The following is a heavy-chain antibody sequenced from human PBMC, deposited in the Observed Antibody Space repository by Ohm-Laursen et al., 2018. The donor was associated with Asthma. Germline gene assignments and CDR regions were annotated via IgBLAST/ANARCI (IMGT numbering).Heavy chain of an antibody. Sequence: SLRLSCSASGYSFSLYSIHWIRQGPEKGLKWVADIYPGGATFYADSVKGRFTISRDDSKNTLNLQMSSLRGDDTAVYYCARGQGSGDISGSDPFDLWGQGTTVIVSS. D-gene: IGHD3-10*01. V-gene: IGHV3-53*01. J-gene: IGHJ3*01. CDR1: GYSFSLYS. CDR3: ARGQGSGDISGSDPFDL. CDR2: IYPGGAT.